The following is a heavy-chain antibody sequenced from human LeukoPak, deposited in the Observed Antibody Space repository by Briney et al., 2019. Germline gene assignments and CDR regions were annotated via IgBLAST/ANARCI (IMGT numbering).Heavy chain of an antibody. CDR1: DGSFSGYY. D-gene: IGHD3-10*01. CDR2: INHSGST. J-gene: IGHJ5*02. CDR3: ARGGHNYYGSGSYIS. V-gene: IGHV4-34*01. Sequence: SETLSLTCAVYDGSFSGYYWSWIRQPPGKGLEWIGEINHSGSTNYNPSLKSRVTISVDTSKNQFSLKLSSVTAADTAVYYCARGGHNYYGSGSYISWGQGTLVTVSS.